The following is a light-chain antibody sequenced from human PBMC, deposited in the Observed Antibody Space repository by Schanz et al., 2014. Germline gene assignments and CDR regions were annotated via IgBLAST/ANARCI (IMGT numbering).Light chain of an antibody. CDR1: SSNIGAGYD. V-gene: IGLV1-40*01. Sequence: QSVLTQPPSVSGAPGQRVSISCTGSSSNIGAGYDVHWYQQLPGAAPKLLIYGNYRRPSGGPGRFSGSRSGTSASLAITGLQAEDEADYYCQSYDSSLSGYVFGTGTKVTVL. CDR2: GNY. CDR3: QSYDSSLSGYV. J-gene: IGLJ1*01.